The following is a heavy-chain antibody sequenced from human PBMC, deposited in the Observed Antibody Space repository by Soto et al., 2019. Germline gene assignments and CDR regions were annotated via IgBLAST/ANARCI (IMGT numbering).Heavy chain of an antibody. V-gene: IGHV4-34*08. CDR3: ARLTEDIVVVPAAMPAIGAWYFDY. D-gene: IGHD2-2*01. Sequence: GSLRLSCAASGFTFSNAWMNWIRQPPGKGLEWIGEINHSGSTNYNPSLKSRVTISVDMSKNQFSLKLSSVTAADTAVYYCARLTEDIVVVPAAMPAIGAWYFDYWGQGTLVTVSS. CDR1: GFTFSNAW. CDR2: INHSGST. J-gene: IGHJ4*02.